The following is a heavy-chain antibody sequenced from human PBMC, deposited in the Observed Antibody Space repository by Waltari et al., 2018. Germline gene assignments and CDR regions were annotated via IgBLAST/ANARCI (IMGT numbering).Heavy chain of an antibody. CDR3: AAALGGGISASRPFHF. CDR2: LDPEDGQA. CDR1: GDTFTDNY. D-gene: IGHD3-10*01. Sequence: EVQLLQSGAEVKKPGTPVKISCKVSGDTFTDNYIHWIQQAPGKGLQWMGLLDPEDGQAVYAEKFQGSVTMTADTSIHTAYMELTSRTSEDTAFYYCAAALGGGISASRPFHFWGQGTMITVSS. V-gene: IGHV1-69-2*01. J-gene: IGHJ3*01.